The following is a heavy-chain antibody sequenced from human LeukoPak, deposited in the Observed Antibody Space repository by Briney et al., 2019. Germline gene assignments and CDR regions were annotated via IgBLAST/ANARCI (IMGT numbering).Heavy chain of an antibody. Sequence: SVKVSCKASGGTFTTYVISWVRQAPGQGLEWMGGIIPIFGTAKYAQKFQGRVTITADKSTSTAYMELSSLRFEDTAVYYCAIDQRYTSYINAFDIWGQGTMVTVSS. J-gene: IGHJ3*02. V-gene: IGHV1-69*06. D-gene: IGHD5-18*01. CDR2: IIPIFGTA. CDR3: AIDQRYTSYINAFDI. CDR1: GGTFTTYV.